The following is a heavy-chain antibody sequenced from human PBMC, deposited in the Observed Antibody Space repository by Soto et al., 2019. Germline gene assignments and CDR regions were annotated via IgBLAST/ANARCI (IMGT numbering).Heavy chain of an antibody. CDR2: ISGNGGST. Sequence: GGSLRLSCAAAGFPFSSYAMSWVRQAPGKGLEWVSAISGNGGSTYYANSVKGRFTISRDNSKNTLYLQMGSLRAEDMAVYYCARYRINWFDPWGQGTLVTVSS. J-gene: IGHJ5*02. CDR3: ARYRINWFDP. CDR1: GFPFSSYA. V-gene: IGHV3-64*01.